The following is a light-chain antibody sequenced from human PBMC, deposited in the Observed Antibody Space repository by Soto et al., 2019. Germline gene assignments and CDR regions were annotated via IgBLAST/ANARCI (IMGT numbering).Light chain of an antibody. Sequence: IVLTQSPATLSLSPADSATLSCRASQSIRSYLAWYQQKRGQAPRLLIYDASNRATGIPARFSGSGSGTDFSLTISSLEPEDFAVYYCQQYGSSPKTFGQGTKVDIK. CDR2: DAS. CDR1: QSIRSY. CDR3: QQYGSSPKT. J-gene: IGKJ1*01. V-gene: IGKV3-11*01.